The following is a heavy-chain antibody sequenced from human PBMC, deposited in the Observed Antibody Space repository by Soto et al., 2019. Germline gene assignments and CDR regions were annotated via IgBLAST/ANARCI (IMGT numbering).Heavy chain of an antibody. CDR3: ARVRAGELLVFDY. D-gene: IGHD3-10*01. CDR2: IYYSGST. CDR1: GGSISSSSYY. V-gene: IGHV4-39*01. J-gene: IGHJ4*02. Sequence: PSETLSLTCTVSGGSISSSSYYWGWIRQPPGKGLEWIGSIYYSGSTYYNPSLKSRVTISVDTSKNQFSLKLSSVTAADTAVYYCARVRAGELLVFDYWGQGTLVTVSS.